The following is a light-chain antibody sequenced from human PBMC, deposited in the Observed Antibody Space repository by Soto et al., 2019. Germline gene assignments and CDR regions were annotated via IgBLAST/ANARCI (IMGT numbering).Light chain of an antibody. J-gene: IGKJ1*01. CDR1: QSVSSN. CDR2: GAS. Sequence: EIVMTQSPATLSVSQGERATLSCRASQSVSSNLAWYQQKPGQARRLLIYGASTRATGIPARFSGSGSGTEFTLTISSLQSEDFAVYYCQQYNNWPQTFGQGTKVEIK. CDR3: QQYNNWPQT. V-gene: IGKV3-15*01.